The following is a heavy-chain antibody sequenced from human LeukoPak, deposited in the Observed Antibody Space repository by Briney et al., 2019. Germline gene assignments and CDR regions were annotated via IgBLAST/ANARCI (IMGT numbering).Heavy chain of an antibody. D-gene: IGHD5-24*01. CDR3: ARGRRW. V-gene: IGHV4-34*01. J-gene: IGHJ4*02. CDR1: GGSFSGYY. Sequence: KRSETLSLTCAVYGGSFSGYYWTWIRQPPGKGLEWIGEMNDSGSIHYTPTLKSRVTISVDTSKNQFSLKLTSVTAADTAVYYCARGRRWWGQGTLVTVSS. CDR2: MNDSGSI.